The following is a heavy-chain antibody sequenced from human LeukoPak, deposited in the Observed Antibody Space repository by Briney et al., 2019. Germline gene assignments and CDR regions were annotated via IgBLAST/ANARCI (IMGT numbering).Heavy chain of an antibody. D-gene: IGHD6-13*01. V-gene: IGHV4-59*01. CDR2: IYYSGST. J-gene: IGHJ4*02. CDR1: GDSISSYY. CDR3: ARGRQQLAYDY. Sequence: TSETLSLTCTVSGDSISSYYWSWIRQPSGKGLEWIGYIYYSGSTNYNPSLKSRVTISVDTSKNQFSLKLSSVTAADTAVYYCARGRQQLAYDYWGQGTLVTVSS.